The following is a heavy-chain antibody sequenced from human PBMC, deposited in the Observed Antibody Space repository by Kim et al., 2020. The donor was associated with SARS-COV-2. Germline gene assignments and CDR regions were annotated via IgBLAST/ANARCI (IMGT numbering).Heavy chain of an antibody. CDR2: ISYDGSNK. D-gene: IGHD4-17*01. CDR3: ARDPGYGDYPGGPYYYYYYGMDV. V-gene: IGHV3-30-3*01. CDR1: GFTFSSYA. Sequence: GGSLRLSCAASGFTFSSYAMHWVRQAPGKGLEWVAVISYDGSNKYYADSVKGRFTISRDNSKNTLYLQMNSLRAEDTAVYYCARDPGYGDYPGGPYYYYYYGMDVWGQGTTVTVSS. J-gene: IGHJ6*02.